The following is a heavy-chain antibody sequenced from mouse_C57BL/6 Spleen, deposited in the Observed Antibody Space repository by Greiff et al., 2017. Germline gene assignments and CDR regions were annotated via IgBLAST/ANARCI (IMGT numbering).Heavy chain of an antibody. J-gene: IGHJ1*03. Sequence: EVTLVESEGGLVQPGSSMKLSCTASGFTFSDYYMAWVRQVPEKGLEWVANINYDGSSTYYLDSLKSRFIISRDNAKNILYLQMSSLKSEDTATYYCARGYDYDGADWYFDVWGTGTTVTVSS. V-gene: IGHV5-16*01. D-gene: IGHD2-4*01. CDR3: ARGYDYDGADWYFDV. CDR2: INYDGSST. CDR1: GFTFSDYY.